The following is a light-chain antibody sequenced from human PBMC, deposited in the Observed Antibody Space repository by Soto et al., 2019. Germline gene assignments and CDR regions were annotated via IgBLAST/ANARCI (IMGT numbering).Light chain of an antibody. CDR3: SSYTGSSTYVL. Sequence: QSALTQPASVSGSPGQSITISCTGTSSDVGGHNYVSWYQQHPGKAPKLMIYDVSNRPSGVSNRFSGSKSGNTASLTISGLQAEDETDYYCSSYTGSSTYVLFGGGTKLTVL. V-gene: IGLV2-14*01. J-gene: IGLJ2*01. CDR1: SSDVGGHNY. CDR2: DVS.